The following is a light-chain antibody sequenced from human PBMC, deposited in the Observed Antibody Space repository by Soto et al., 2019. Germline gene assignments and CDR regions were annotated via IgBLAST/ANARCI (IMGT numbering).Light chain of an antibody. CDR3: MQATLFPL. CDR2: KIS. V-gene: IGKV2-24*01. Sequence: DIVMTQTPLSSPVTLGQPASISCRSSQSLVNSDGNTYLSWLQQRPGQPPRPLIYKISNRFSGVPDRFSGSGAGTDFTLKISRVEAEDVGIYFCMQATLFPLFGPGTKVDIK. CDR1: QSLVNSDGNTY. J-gene: IGKJ1*01.